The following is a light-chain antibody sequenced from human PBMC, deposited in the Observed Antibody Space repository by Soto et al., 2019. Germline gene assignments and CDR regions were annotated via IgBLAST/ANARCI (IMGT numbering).Light chain of an antibody. CDR1: QSISDS. J-gene: IGKJ1*01. CDR2: EAS. V-gene: IGKV1-5*03. Sequence: DIQMTQSPSTLSASVGDRVTITCRASQSISDSLAWYQQKPGKAPKLLIYEASTLKSGVPSRFRGSRSGTEYTLTISSLQPDDFAIYSCQQYTGYWKFGQWTKVEIK. CDR3: QQYTGYWK.